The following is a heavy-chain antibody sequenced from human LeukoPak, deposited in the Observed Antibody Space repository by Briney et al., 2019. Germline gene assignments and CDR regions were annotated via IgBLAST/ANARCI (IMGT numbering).Heavy chain of an antibody. CDR1: GFSLYTYS. CDR3: AKFPDSSGYYYFDY. CDR2: VTGSSGST. J-gene: IGHJ4*02. Sequence: GDSVRLSCAVSGFSLYTYSVNWVPPAPGRGVEWVSGVTGSSGSTYYADSVKGRFTISRDTSKNTLYLQMNSLRAEDTAVYYCAKFPDSSGYYYFDYWGQGTLVTVSS. D-gene: IGHD3-22*01. V-gene: IGHV3-23*01.